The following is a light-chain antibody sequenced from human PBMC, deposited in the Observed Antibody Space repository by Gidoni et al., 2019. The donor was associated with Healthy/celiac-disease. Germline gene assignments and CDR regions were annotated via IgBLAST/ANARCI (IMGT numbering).Light chain of an antibody. CDR2: DAS. CDR3: QQYDNRLLT. Sequence: DIQMTQSPSSLSASVGDRGTISCQASHDIGNYLNWYQQKPGKAPKLLIYDASTLETGVPSRFSGSGSGTEFTLTISSLQPEDIATYYCQQYDNRLLTFGPGTKVDIK. CDR1: HDIGNY. V-gene: IGKV1-33*01. J-gene: IGKJ3*01.